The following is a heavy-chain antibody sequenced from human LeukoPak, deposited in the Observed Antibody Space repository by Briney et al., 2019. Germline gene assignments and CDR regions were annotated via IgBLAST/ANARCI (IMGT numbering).Heavy chain of an antibody. D-gene: IGHD2-2*01. CDR2: INHSGST. CDR3: ARGRTKRAYCSSTSCSNWFDP. CDR1: GGSFSGYY. J-gene: IGHJ5*02. V-gene: IGHV4-34*01. Sequence: SETLSLTCAVYGGSFSGYYWSWTRQPPGKGLEWIGEINHSGSTNYNPSLKSRVTISVDTSKNQFSLKLSSVTAADTAVYYCARGRTKRAYCSSTSCSNWFDPWGQGTLVTVSS.